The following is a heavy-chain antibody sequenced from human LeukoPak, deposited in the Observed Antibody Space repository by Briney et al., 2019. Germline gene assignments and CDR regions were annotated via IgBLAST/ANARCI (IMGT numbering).Heavy chain of an antibody. CDR3: AKVYQLVDTAMFDAFDI. CDR1: GFTFSSYW. J-gene: IGHJ3*02. Sequence: PGGSLRLSCAASGFTFSSYWMSWVRQAPGKGLEWVANIKQDGSEKYYVDSVKGRFTISRDNSKNTLYLQMNSLRAEDTAVYYCAKVYQLVDTAMFDAFDIWGQGTMVTVSS. CDR2: IKQDGSEK. D-gene: IGHD5-18*01. V-gene: IGHV3-7*03.